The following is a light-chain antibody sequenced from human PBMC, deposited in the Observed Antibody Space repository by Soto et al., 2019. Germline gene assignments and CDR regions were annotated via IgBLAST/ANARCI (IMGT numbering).Light chain of an antibody. Sequence: SYELTQPPSVSVAPGQTARITCGGNNIGSKSVYWYQQKPGQAPVLVVYDGTDRPSGISERFSGSNSGNTAALTISRVEGGDEADFYCQVWDSSSDHGVFGGGTKLTVL. CDR3: QVWDSSSDHGV. CDR2: DGT. V-gene: IGLV3-21*02. J-gene: IGLJ3*02. CDR1: NIGSKS.